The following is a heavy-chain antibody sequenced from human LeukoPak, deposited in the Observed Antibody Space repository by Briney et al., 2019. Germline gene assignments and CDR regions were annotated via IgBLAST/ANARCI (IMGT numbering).Heavy chain of an antibody. V-gene: IGHV3-21*01. D-gene: IGHD6-13*01. CDR2: ISSSSGYI. Sequence: GGSLRLSCAASGFTFSSYSMNWVRQAPGKGLEWVSSISSSSGYIYYADSVKGRFTISRDNAKNSLYLQMNSLRAEDTAVYYCARDDQQLAYDYWGQGTLVTVSS. J-gene: IGHJ4*02. CDR1: GFTFSSYS. CDR3: ARDDQQLAYDY.